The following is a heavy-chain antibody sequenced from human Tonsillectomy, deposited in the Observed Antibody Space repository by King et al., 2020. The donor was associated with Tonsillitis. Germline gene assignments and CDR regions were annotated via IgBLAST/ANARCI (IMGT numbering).Heavy chain of an antibody. CDR3: AKDVYYYDSSGYYYDAFDI. V-gene: IGHV3-23*04. CDR1: GFTFSPIA. Sequence: VQLVESGGGLVQPGGSLRLSCSASGFTFSPIAMTWVRQAPGKGLEWVSSTGGSADYADSVKGRFTISRDNSKNTLYLQMNSLRAEDTAVYYCAKDVYYYDSSGYYYDAFDIWGQGTMVTVSS. D-gene: IGHD3-22*01. J-gene: IGHJ3*02. CDR2: TGGSA.